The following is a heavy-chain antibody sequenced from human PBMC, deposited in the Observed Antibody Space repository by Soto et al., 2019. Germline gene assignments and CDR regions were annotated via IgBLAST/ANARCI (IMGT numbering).Heavy chain of an antibody. D-gene: IGHD2-2*01. CDR2: ISTYFGST. CDR3: PRERRAYQVPRASFDV. J-gene: IGHJ6*03. CDR1: GYTFSNFA. V-gene: IGHV1-18*01. Sequence: QVRLVQSGPEVKKPGASVKVSCKASGYTFSNFAISWVRQAPGQGLEWMGWISTYFGSTNYAQNLQGRVTLTTDTSTSTEYMVRRSVTSGDTAVYYCPRERRAYQVPRASFDVCGKWTTVTVS.